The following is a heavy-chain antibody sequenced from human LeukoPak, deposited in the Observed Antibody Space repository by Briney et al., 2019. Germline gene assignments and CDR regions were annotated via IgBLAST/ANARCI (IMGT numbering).Heavy chain of an antibody. CDR1: GFTVSNAW. Sequence: GGSLRLSCAASGFTVSNAWISWVRQAPGKGLEWVGRIKSKTDGGTTDYAAPVKGRFTISRDDSKNTLYLQMNSLKTEDTAVYYCTTEGYDILTGLYYFDYWGQGTLVTVSS. D-gene: IGHD3-9*01. J-gene: IGHJ4*02. V-gene: IGHV3-15*01. CDR2: IKSKTDGGTT. CDR3: TTEGYDILTGLYYFDY.